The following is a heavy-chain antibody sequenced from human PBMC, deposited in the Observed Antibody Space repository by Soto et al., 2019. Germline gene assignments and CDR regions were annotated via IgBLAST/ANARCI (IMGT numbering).Heavy chain of an antibody. CDR1: GGSFSGYY. CDR3: VRVPGP. CDR2: INHSGST. V-gene: IGHV4-34*01. J-gene: IGHJ5*02. Sequence: SETLSLTCAVYGGSFSGYYWNWIRQPPGKGLEWIGQINHSGSTNYNPSLKIRVTISVDRSKNQFSLKLSSVTAADTAVYYCVRVPGPWGQGTLVTVSS.